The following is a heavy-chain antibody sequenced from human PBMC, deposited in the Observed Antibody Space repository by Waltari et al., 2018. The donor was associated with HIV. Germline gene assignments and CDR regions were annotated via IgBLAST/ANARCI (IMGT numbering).Heavy chain of an antibody. CDR2: INHSGSS. D-gene: IGHD4-17*01. Sequence: QVQLQQWGAGLLRPSETLSLTCAVYGGSFSGYYWSWIRQAPGKGLEWIGEINHSGSSNCNPSLKSRVTISVDTSKNQFSLRVRSVTAADTAVYYCARDSVPSFDYGDYYYYGMDVWSRGTTVTVSS. J-gene: IGHJ6*01. CDR3: ARDSVPSFDYGDYYYYGMDV. CDR1: GGSFSGYY. V-gene: IGHV4-34*01.